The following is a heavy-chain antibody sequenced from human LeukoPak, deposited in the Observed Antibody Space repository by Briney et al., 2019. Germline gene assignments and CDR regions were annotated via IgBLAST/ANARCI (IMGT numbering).Heavy chain of an antibody. CDR3: AREGEGLVIVSHTDY. V-gene: IGHV3-7*01. CDR1: GFTFSSYW. D-gene: IGHD3/OR15-3a*01. J-gene: IGHJ4*02. CDR2: IKQDGSEK. Sequence: GGSLRLSCAASGFTFSSYWMSWVRQAPGKGLGWVANIKQDGSEKYYVDSVKGRFTISRDNAKNSLYLQMNSLRAEDTAVYYCAREGEGLVIVSHTDYWGQGTLVTVSS.